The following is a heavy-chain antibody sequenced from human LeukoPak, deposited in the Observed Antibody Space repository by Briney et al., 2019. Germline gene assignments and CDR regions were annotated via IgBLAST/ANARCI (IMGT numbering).Heavy chain of an antibody. Sequence: ASVKVSCKASGYTFTSYGISWVRQAPGQGLEWMGWISAYNGNTNYAQKLQGRVTMTTDTSTSTAYMELRSLRSDDTAVYYFARDSPPSLVGATKGGVDYWGQGTLVTVSS. D-gene: IGHD1-26*01. J-gene: IGHJ4*02. CDR1: GYTFTSYG. CDR3: ARDSPPSLVGATKGGVDY. CDR2: ISAYNGNT. V-gene: IGHV1-18*01.